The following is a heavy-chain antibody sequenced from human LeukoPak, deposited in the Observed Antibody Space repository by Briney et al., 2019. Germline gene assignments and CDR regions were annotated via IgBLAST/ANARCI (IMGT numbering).Heavy chain of an antibody. CDR1: GFRLSTYG. V-gene: IGHV3-30*02. J-gene: IGHJ4*02. D-gene: IGHD7-27*01. CDR3: ATDFNWAWNY. CDR2: IRNVGNDN. Sequence: PGGSLRLSCVVSGFRLSTYGMHWVRQAPGKGLEWVSFIRNVGNDNYYAQSVKGRFTISRDDSKNTQYLQMNSLRGADTAVYYCATDFNWAWNYWGQGTLVTVSS.